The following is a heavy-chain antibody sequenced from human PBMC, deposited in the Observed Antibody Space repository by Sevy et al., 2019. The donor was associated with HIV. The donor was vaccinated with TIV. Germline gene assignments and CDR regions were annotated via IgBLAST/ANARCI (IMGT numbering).Heavy chain of an antibody. J-gene: IGHJ3*02. D-gene: IGHD3-10*01. CDR1: GGSISSYY. V-gene: IGHV4-59*01. CDR2: IYYSGST. Sequence: SETLSLTCTVSGGSISSYYWSWIRQPPGKGLEWIGYIYYSGSTNYNPSLKSRVTISVDTSKNQFSLKLSSVTAADTAVYYCVRVALEYYYGSGTLLGAFDIWGQGTMVTVSS. CDR3: VRVALEYYYGSGTLLGAFDI.